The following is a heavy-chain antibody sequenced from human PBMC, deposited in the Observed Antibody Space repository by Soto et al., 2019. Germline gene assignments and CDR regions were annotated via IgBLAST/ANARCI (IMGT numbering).Heavy chain of an antibody. CDR1: GASISDNW. J-gene: IGHJ4*02. D-gene: IGHD2-15*01. CDR2: IYHSGPT. CDR3: ARHVAVPRTRGFDY. Sequence: QVQLQESGPGLVKPSGTLSLTCAVSGASISDNWWSWVRQPPGKGLEWSGEIYHSGPTTYNPSLKSRVIISVDKSASQISLTLNSVTAADTAIYYCARHVAVPRTRGFDYWGQGTPVTVSS. V-gene: IGHV4-4*02.